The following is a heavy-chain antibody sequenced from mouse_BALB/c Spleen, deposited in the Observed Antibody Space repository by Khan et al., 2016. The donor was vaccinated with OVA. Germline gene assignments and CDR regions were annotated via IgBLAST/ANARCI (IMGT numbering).Heavy chain of an antibody. CDR1: GYTFTSYT. D-gene: IGHD4-1*01. CDR2: INPSSGYT. CDR3: AREGTGACLAY. Sequence: VQLQESGAELARPGASVKLSCKASGYTFTSYTMHWVNQRPGQGLEWIGYINPSSGYTNYNQKFKDKATLTADKSSSTAYMQLSSLTSEDSAVYYCAREGTGACLAYWGQGTLVTVSA. J-gene: IGHJ3*01. V-gene: IGHV1-4*01.